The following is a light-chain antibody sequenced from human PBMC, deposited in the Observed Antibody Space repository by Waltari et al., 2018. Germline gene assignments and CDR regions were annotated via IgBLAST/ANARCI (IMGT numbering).Light chain of an antibody. CDR1: NIGTKT. CDR3: QVCDIDSDPSVV. CDR2: DDI. J-gene: IGLJ2*01. Sequence: SYVLTQPPSVSVAPGRTARITCGGNNIGTKTAHWYQQKPGQAPVMVVYDDIDRPSGIPGRFSGANSGSTAPLIINRVEAGDEADYYCQVCDIDSDPSVVFGGGTKLTVL. V-gene: IGLV3-21*03.